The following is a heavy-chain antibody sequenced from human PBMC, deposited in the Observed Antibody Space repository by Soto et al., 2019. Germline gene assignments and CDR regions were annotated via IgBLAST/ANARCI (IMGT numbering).Heavy chain of an antibody. V-gene: IGHV1-69*13. Sequence: ASVKVSCKASGGTFSSYAISCVRQAPGQVLEWMGGIIPIFGTANYAQKFQGRVTITADESTSTAYMELSSLRAEDTAVYYCARDSVVVVVAATHRWFDPWGQGTLVTVSS. J-gene: IGHJ5*02. CDR2: IIPIFGTA. CDR1: GGTFSSYA. D-gene: IGHD2-15*01. CDR3: ARDSVVVVVAATHRWFDP.